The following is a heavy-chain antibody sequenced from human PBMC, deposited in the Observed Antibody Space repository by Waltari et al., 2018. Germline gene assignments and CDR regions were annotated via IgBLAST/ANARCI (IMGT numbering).Heavy chain of an antibody. V-gene: IGHV4-34*01. CDR3: ARGGTYYDFWSGYPHWYLDL. Sequence: QVQLQQWGAGLWKPSAPRSLPCAFYAGSFGGYYWSWIRPPPGRGREWIGEINHSGSTNYNPSLKSRVTISVDTSKNQFSLKLSSVTAADTAVYYCARGGTYYDFWSGYPHWYLDLWGRGTLVTVSS. J-gene: IGHJ2*01. CDR1: AGSFGGYY. CDR2: INHSGST. D-gene: IGHD3-3*01.